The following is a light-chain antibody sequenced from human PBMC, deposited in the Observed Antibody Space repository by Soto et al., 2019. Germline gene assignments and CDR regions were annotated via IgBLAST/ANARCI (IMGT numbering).Light chain of an antibody. J-gene: IGKJ1*01. CDR2: GAS. CDR3: QHYGSSWT. V-gene: IGKV3-15*01. CDR1: QSVSSK. Sequence: EIEMTQSPATLSVSPGERATLSCRASQSVSSKLAWYQHKPGQAPRLLIYGASTRATGIPARFSGSGSGTDFTLTISRLEPEDFAVYYCQHYGSSWTFGQGTKVDIK.